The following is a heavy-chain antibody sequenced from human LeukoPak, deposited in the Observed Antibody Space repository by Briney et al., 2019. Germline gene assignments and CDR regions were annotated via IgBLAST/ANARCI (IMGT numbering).Heavy chain of an antibody. CDR3: ARGTGGAAAGGAPEPYYFDY. Sequence: SVKVSCKASGGTFSSYAISWVRQAPGQGLEWMGRIIPILGIANYAQKFQGRVTITADKSTSTAYMELSSLRSEDTAVYYCARGTGGAAAGGAPEPYYFDYWGQGTLVTVSS. D-gene: IGHD6-13*01. V-gene: IGHV1-69*04. CDR1: GGTFSSYA. J-gene: IGHJ4*02. CDR2: IIPILGIA.